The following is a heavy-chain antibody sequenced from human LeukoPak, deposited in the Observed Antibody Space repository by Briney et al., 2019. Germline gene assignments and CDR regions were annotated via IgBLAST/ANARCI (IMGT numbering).Heavy chain of an antibody. J-gene: IGHJ4*02. CDR2: IDPSDSYT. Sequence: GESLKISCKGSGYSFTSYWISWVRRMPGKGLEWMGRIDPSDSYTNYSPSFQGHVTISADRSISTAYLQWSSLEASDSAMYYCARPIGYCSSTTCPPFDYWGQGTLVTVSS. V-gene: IGHV5-10-1*01. CDR3: ARPIGYCSSTTCPPFDY. CDR1: GYSFTSYW. D-gene: IGHD2-2*01.